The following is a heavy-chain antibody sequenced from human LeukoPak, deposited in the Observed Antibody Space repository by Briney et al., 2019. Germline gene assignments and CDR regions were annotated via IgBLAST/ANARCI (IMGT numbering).Heavy chain of an antibody. CDR1: GGSISSYY. CDR2: IYYSGST. D-gene: IGHD2-15*01. Sequence: PSETLSLTCTVSGGSISSYYWSWIRQPPGKGPEWIGYIYYSGSTNYNPSLKSRVTISVDTSKNQFSLKLSSVTAADTAVYYRARENCSGGSCYVGWFDPWGQGTLVTVSS. J-gene: IGHJ5*02. CDR3: ARENCSGGSCYVGWFDP. V-gene: IGHV4-59*01.